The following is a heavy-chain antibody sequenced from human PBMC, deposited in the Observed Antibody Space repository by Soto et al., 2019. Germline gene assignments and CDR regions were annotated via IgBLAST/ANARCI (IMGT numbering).Heavy chain of an antibody. CDR1: GFDFNIAE. V-gene: IGHV3-48*03. D-gene: IGHD3-16*01. CDR2: ISKSSVDI. CDR3: APRKFGSFNIAAFEI. Sequence: EVQLVESGGGLVQPRGSLRLSCAASGFDFNIAEMNWVRQAPGKGLEWISYISKSSVDIHYADSVKGRFTISRDNAKNSLYLQMNSLRVEDTALYYCAPRKFGSFNIAAFEIWGQGTMVTVSS. J-gene: IGHJ3*02.